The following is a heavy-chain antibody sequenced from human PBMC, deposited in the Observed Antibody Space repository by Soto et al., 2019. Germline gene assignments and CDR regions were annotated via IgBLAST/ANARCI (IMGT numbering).Heavy chain of an antibody. CDR1: GGSMSEYF. CDR2: VYYLGST. J-gene: IGHJ4*02. CDR3: ARGGYDGSGSPYPAY. D-gene: IGHD3-10*01. V-gene: IGHV4-59*01. Sequence: ETLSLTCTVSGGSMSEYFWSWIRQSPGKGLEWIGYVYYLGSTDYNPSLKSRVTISVDTSKRQFSLKLSSVTVADTAVYYCARGGYDGSGSPYPAYWGPGAQVTVSS.